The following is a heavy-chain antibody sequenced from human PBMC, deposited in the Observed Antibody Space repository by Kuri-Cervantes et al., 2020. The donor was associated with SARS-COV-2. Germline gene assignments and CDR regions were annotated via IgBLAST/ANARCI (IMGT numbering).Heavy chain of an antibody. CDR2: TYYSGST. V-gene: IGHV4-39*07. Sequence: GSLRLSCTVSGGSISSSSYYWGWIRQPPGKGLEWIGSTYYSGSTYYNPSLKSRVTISVDTSKNQFSLKLSSVTAADTAVYYCARYGPPRYYFDYWGQGTLVTVSS. CDR1: GGSISSSSYY. J-gene: IGHJ4*02. CDR3: ARYGPPRYYFDY. D-gene: IGHD4-17*01.